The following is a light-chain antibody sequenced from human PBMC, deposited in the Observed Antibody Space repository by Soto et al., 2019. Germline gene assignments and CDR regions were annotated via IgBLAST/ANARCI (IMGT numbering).Light chain of an antibody. CDR1: SSDVGTYNY. CDR2: EVS. Sequence: ALTQPASVSGSPGQSITISCTGTSSDVGTYNYVSWYQQHPGKAPKLMIYEVSNRPSGVSDRFSGSKSDNTASLSISGLQAEDEADYYCSSYTSSSTYVFGTGTKVTVL. CDR3: SSYTSSSTYV. V-gene: IGLV2-14*01. J-gene: IGLJ1*01.